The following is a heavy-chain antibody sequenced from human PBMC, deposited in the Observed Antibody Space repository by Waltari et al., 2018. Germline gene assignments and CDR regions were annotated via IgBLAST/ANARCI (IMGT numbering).Heavy chain of an antibody. V-gene: IGHV4-30-4*08. D-gene: IGHD2-21*01. J-gene: IGHJ3*02. Sequence: QVQLQESGPGLVKPSQTLSLTCTVSGGSISSGDYYWSWIRQPPGKGLEWIGYIYYSGSTYYNPSLKSRVTISVDTSKNQCSLKLSSVTAADTAVYYCARGEEYCGGDCPQGAFDIWGQGTMVTVSS. CDR1: GGSISSGDYY. CDR3: ARGEEYCGGDCPQGAFDI. CDR2: IYYSGST.